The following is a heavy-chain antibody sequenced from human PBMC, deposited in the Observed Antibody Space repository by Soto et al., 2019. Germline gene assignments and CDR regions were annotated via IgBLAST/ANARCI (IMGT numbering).Heavy chain of an antibody. D-gene: IGHD6-19*01. J-gene: IGHJ2*01. V-gene: IGHV1-69*12. Sequence: QVQLVQSGAEVKKPGSSVKVSCKASGGTFSRYAISWVRQAPGQGLEWMGGIIPLFGTANYAQKFQGRVTITADEATSTAYMERRRLRSEDTAVYYCAQTLGLAVAGPGRFDLWGRGTLVTVSS. CDR3: AQTLGLAVAGPGRFDL. CDR1: GGTFSRYA. CDR2: IIPLFGTA.